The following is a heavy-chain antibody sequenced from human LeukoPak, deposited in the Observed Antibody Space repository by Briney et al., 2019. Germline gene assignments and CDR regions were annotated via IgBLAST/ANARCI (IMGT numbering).Heavy chain of an antibody. CDR1: GASISSYY. J-gene: IGHJ4*02. Sequence: SETLSLTCTVSGASISSYYWSWIRQPAGKGLEWIGHVSTSGSTNYNPSLKGRVTMSVDTSKNQFSLKLSSVTAADTALYYCARAPGGDFWSGSQYFFDYWGQGTLVTVSS. CDR3: ARAPGGDFWSGSQYFFDY. D-gene: IGHD3-3*01. V-gene: IGHV4-4*07. CDR2: VSTSGST.